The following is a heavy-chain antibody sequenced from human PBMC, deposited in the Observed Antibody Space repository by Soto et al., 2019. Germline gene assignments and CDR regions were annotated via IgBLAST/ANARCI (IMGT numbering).Heavy chain of an antibody. Sequence: PVGLLRHSCSASGFTISSYAMHWVRQAPGKGLEYVSSISTNGGSTHYADSVKGRFTISRDNSKNTQYLQMSSLRADDTAVYYCVKGEYYYDSSGYYPFDYWGQGTLVTVSS. J-gene: IGHJ4*02. CDR2: ISTNGGST. CDR1: GFTISSYA. V-gene: IGHV3-64D*06. D-gene: IGHD3-22*01. CDR3: VKGEYYYDSSGYYPFDY.